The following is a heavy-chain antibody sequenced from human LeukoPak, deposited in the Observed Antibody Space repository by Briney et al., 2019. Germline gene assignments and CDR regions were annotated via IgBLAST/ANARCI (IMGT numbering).Heavy chain of an antibody. J-gene: IGHJ2*01. CDR1: VGSISRYY. CDR2: IYYSGSS. Sequence: SDTLSLTCTVSVGSISRYYWSWIRQPPGEGLEGIGYIYYSGSSNYNPSLKSRVTISVDTSKNQFSLKLSSVTAADTAVYYCARYSPVVAATYWYFDLWGRGTLVTVSS. D-gene: IGHD2-15*01. CDR3: ARYSPVVAATYWYFDL. V-gene: IGHV4-59*07.